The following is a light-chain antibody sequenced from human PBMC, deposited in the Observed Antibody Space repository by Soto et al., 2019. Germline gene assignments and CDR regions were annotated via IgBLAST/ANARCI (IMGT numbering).Light chain of an antibody. J-gene: IGKJ4*01. V-gene: IGKV3-15*01. CDR3: QQYNNWHPLT. CDR2: GAS. CDR1: QSVSSN. Sequence: EIVMTQSPATLSVSPGERATLSCRASQSVSSNLAWHQQKPGQAPRLLIYGASTRATGIPARFSGSGSGTEFTLTISSLQYEDFAVYYCQQYNNWHPLTFGGGTKVDI.